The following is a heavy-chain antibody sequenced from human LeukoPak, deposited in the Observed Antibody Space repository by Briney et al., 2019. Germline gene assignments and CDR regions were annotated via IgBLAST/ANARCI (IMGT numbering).Heavy chain of an antibody. J-gene: IGHJ4*02. V-gene: IGHV3-30*02. CDR2: IHYDGARS. D-gene: IGHD3-10*01. CDR3: AKAIWVAATSSWFCLDY. Sequence: QAGGSLRLSCAASGFTFNGYGMHWVRQAPGKGLEWVAFIHYDGARSYYADSVKGRFTISRDNSRNTLYLQMNSLRPEDTAVYYCAKAIWVAATSSWFCLDYWGQGTLVTVSS. CDR1: GFTFNGYG.